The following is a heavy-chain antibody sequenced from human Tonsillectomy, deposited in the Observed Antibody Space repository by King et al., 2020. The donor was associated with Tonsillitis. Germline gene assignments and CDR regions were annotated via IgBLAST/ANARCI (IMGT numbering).Heavy chain of an antibody. J-gene: IGHJ3*02. CDR1: GFIVSSNY. Sequence: VQLVESGGGLVQPGGSLRLSCAASGFIVSSNYMNWVRQAPGKGLEWVSVLYSGGSTHYPDSVKDRFTISRDNSKNQLYLQMKSLRAEDTAVYYCARESSGGYYNPGVDAFDIWGQGTMVTVSS. CDR3: ARESSGGYYNPGVDAFDI. V-gene: IGHV3-66*01. CDR2: LYSGGST. D-gene: IGHD3-10*01.